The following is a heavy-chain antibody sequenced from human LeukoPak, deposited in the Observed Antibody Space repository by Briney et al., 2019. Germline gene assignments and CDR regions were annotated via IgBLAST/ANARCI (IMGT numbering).Heavy chain of an antibody. Sequence: GGSLRLSCAASGFPFSSYWMIWVRQAPGKGLEWVANIKQDGSEKYYVDSVKGRFTISRDNAKNSLYLQMNSLRAEDTAVYYCARDCYDSSGYDNWFDPWGQGTLVTVSS. CDR2: IKQDGSEK. D-gene: IGHD3-22*01. CDR3: ARDCYDSSGYDNWFDP. J-gene: IGHJ5*02. V-gene: IGHV3-7*01. CDR1: GFPFSSYW.